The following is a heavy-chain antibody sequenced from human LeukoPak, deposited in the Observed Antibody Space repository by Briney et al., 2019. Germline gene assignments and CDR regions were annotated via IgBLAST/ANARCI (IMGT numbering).Heavy chain of an antibody. Sequence: PGGSLRLSCAASGFTFSSYRMHWVRQAPGKGLVRVSRINSDGSSTSYADSVKGRFTISRDNAKNTLYLQMNSLRAEDTAVYYCARGSHTTMIVVVITEYWGQGTLVTVSS. J-gene: IGHJ4*02. D-gene: IGHD3-22*01. CDR2: INSDGSST. V-gene: IGHV3-74*01. CDR3: ARGSHTTMIVVVITEY. CDR1: GFTFSSYR.